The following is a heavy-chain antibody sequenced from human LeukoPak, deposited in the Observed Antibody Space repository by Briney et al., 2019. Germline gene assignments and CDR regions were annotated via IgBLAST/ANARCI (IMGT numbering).Heavy chain of an antibody. CDR2: INPNSGGT. V-gene: IGHV1-2*02. Sequence: ASVKVSCKAPGYTFTGYYMHWVRQAPGQGLERMGWINPNSGGTNYAQKFQGRVTMTRDTSISTAYMELSRLRSDDTAVYYCARGAHYYGSGRSPAGDAFDIWGQGTMVTVSS. D-gene: IGHD3-10*01. CDR3: ARGAHYYGSGRSPAGDAFDI. J-gene: IGHJ3*02. CDR1: GYTFTGYY.